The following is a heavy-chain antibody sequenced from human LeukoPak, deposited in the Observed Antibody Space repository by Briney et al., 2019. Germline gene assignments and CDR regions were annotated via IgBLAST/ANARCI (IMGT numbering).Heavy chain of an antibody. CDR1: GYTFNGYH. CDR3: AREYYDFWSGLGQNWFDP. CDR2: INPNSGGT. Sequence: GASVKVSCKASGYTFNGYHMHWVRQAPGRGLEWMGWINPNSGGTNYAQKFQGRVTMTRDTSISTAYMELSRLRSDDTAVHYCAREYYDFWSGLGQNWFDPWGQGTLVTVSS. D-gene: IGHD3-3*01. J-gene: IGHJ5*02. V-gene: IGHV1-2*02.